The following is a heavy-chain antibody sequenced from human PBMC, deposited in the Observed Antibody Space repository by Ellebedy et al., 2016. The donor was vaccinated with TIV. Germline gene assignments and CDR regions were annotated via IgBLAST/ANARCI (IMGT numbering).Heavy chain of an antibody. Sequence: GESLKISXAASGFTFSSYWMSWVRQAPGKGLEWVANIKQDGSEKYYVDSVKGRFTISRDNSKNTLYLQMNSLRAEDTAVYYCAKDWNYYDSSGYSYYFDYWGQGTLVTVSS. D-gene: IGHD3-22*01. J-gene: IGHJ4*02. V-gene: IGHV3-7*03. CDR2: IKQDGSEK. CDR3: AKDWNYYDSSGYSYYFDY. CDR1: GFTFSSYW.